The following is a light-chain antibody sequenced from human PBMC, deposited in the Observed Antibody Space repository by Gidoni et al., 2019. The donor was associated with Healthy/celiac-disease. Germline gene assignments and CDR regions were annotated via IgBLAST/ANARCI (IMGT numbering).Light chain of an antibody. CDR2: GNS. CDR3: QSYDSSLSAWV. CDR1: SSNIGAGYD. V-gene: IGLV1-40*01. J-gene: IGLJ3*02. Sequence: QSVLTQPPSVSGAPWQRVTISCTGSSSNIGAGYDVPWYQQLPGTAPKLLIYGNSNRPSGVPDRFSGSKSGTSASLASTGLQAEDEADYYCQSYDSSLSAWVFGGGTKLTVL.